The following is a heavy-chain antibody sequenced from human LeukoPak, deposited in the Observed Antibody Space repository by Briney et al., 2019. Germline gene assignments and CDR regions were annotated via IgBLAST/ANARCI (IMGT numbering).Heavy chain of an antibody. J-gene: IGHJ4*02. D-gene: IGHD1-1*01. CDR3: ARPTQLEPLFVD. CDR2: INAGNGNI. V-gene: IGHV1-3*01. CDR1: GHTSTTYA. Sequence: ASVKVSCKASGHTSTTYAIHWVRQAPGQGLEWMGWINAGNGNIKYSQKFQGRVTITRDTSASTAYMELSSLRSEDTAVYYCARPTQLEPLFVDWGQGTLVTVSS.